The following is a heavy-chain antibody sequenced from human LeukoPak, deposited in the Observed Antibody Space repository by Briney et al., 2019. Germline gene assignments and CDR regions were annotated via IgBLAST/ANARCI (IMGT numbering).Heavy chain of an antibody. CDR3: ATDPDSSGYYYPIFDY. Sequence: PGGSLRLSCAASGFTFSSYAMSWVRQAPGKGLEWVSAISGSGGSTYYADSVKGRFTISRDNSKNTLYLQINSLRAEDTAVYYCATDPDSSGYYYPIFDYWGQGTLVTVSS. V-gene: IGHV3-23*01. CDR1: GFTFSSYA. D-gene: IGHD3-22*01. J-gene: IGHJ4*02. CDR2: ISGSGGST.